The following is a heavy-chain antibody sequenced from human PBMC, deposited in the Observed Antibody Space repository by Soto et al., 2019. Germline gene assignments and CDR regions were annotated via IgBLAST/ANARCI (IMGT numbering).Heavy chain of an antibody. Sequence: ASVKVSCKASGYTFTGHYIHWVRQAPEQGPEWMGEIGPESGATRYAQRFQGRVTMTRDMSITTVYMELNNPSPDDTAVYYCGRGRSGQIVVFYWGQGTPVTVSS. CDR2: IGPESGAT. CDR3: GRGRSGQIVVFY. V-gene: IGHV1-2*02. CDR1: GYTFTGHY. D-gene: IGHD1-26*01. J-gene: IGHJ4*02.